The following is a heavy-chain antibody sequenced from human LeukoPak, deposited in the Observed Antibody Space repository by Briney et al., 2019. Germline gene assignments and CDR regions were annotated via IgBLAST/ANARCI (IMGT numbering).Heavy chain of an antibody. V-gene: IGHV1-18*01. CDR3: ARDQSVRLLQTSSTYFKHVFAI. D-gene: IGHD6-13*01. CDR2: ISAYNGNT. CDR1: GYTFTNYG. J-gene: IGHJ3*02. Sequence: GASVNVSCKTSGYTFTNYGISWVRQAPGLGLEWMGWISAYNGNTNYAQKVPGRVTMTTDTSTSTAYMELRSLRFDDTAVYYCARDQSVRLLQTSSTYFKHVFAIWCQGSMVTVSS.